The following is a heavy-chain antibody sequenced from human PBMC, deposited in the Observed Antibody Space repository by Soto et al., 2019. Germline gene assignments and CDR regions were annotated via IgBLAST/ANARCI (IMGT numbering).Heavy chain of an antibody. V-gene: IGHV3-23*01. Sequence: EVQLLESGGGLVQPGGSLRLSCAASGFTFSSYAMSWVRQAPGEGLEWVSGISGSGGSTYYADSVKGRFTISRDNSKNMLYLQMNSLKAEDTAVYYCAKSSVPGSSWSANFDYWGQGTLVTVSS. D-gene: IGHD6-13*01. J-gene: IGHJ4*02. CDR3: AKSSVPGSSWSANFDY. CDR2: ISGSGGST. CDR1: GFTFSSYA.